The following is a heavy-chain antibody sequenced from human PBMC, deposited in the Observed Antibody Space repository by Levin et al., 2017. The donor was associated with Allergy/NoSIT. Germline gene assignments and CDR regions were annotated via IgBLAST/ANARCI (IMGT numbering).Heavy chain of an antibody. CDR2: IKQDGNEK. D-gene: IGHD6-19*01. V-gene: IGHV3-7*01. CDR1: GFAFNTYY. CDR3: SSGGHYYYGMDV. J-gene: IGHJ6*02. Sequence: GGSLRLSCAASGFAFNTYYMSWVRQAPGKGLEWVANIKQDGNEKYSVDSVKGRFTISRDNAKNSLYMEMNSLRVEDTAVYYCSSGGHYYYGMDVWGQGTTVTVSS.